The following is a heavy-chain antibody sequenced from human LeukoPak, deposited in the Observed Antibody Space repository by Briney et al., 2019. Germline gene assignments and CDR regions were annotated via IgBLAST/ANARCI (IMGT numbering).Heavy chain of an antibody. D-gene: IGHD6-19*01. CDR2: IRYDGSNK. CDR3: AKDWDSRGWYSDY. CDR1: GFTFCSYV. J-gene: IGHJ4*02. V-gene: IGHV3-30*02. Sequence: GGALRLSRAASGFTFCSYVMHWVRPAPRKRPEWVGFIRYDGSNKYYADSVKGRFTISRDNSKNTLYLQMNSLRAEDTAVYYCAKDWDSRGWYSDYWGQGTLVTVSS.